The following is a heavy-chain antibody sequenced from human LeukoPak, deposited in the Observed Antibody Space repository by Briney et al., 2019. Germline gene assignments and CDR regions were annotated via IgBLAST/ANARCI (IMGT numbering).Heavy chain of an antibody. CDR1: GGTFSSYA. J-gene: IGHJ4*02. CDR2: IIPIFGTA. D-gene: IGHD2-21*02. CDR3: ASQGTRLTAIDY. V-gene: IGHV1-69*01. Sequence: EASVKVSCTASGGTFSSYAISWVRQAPGQGLEWMGGIIPIFGTANYAQKFQGRVTITADESTSTAYMELSSLRSEDTAVYYCASQGTRLTAIDYWGQGTLVTVSS.